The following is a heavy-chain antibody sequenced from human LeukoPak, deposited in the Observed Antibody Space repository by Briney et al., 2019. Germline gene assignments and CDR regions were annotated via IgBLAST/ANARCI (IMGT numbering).Heavy chain of an antibody. CDR1: GGSISSSSYY. Sequence: SETLSLTCTVSGGSISSSSYYWGWVRQPPGKGLEWSGSIYYSGSTYYNPSLKSRVTISLDTSKNQFSLKLSSVTAADTAVYYCARITDYGAPHYWSQGTLVTVSS. CDR3: ARITDYGAPHY. J-gene: IGHJ4*02. V-gene: IGHV4-39*01. D-gene: IGHD4-17*01. CDR2: IYYSGST.